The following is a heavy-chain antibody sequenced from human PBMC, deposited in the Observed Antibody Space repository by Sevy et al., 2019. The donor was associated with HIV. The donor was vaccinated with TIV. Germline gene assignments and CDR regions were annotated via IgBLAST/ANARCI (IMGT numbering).Heavy chain of an antibody. D-gene: IGHD3-10*01. Sequence: SETLSLTCTVSGGSISSSSYYWGWIRQPPGKGLEWIGSIYYSGSTYYNPSLKSRVTISVDTSKNQFSLKLRSVTAADTAVYYCARLSSGYGSGSWGWYYYYYMDVWGKGTTVTVSS. CDR2: IYYSGST. V-gene: IGHV4-39*01. CDR1: GGSISSSSYY. CDR3: ARLSSGYGSGSWGWYYYYYMDV. J-gene: IGHJ6*03.